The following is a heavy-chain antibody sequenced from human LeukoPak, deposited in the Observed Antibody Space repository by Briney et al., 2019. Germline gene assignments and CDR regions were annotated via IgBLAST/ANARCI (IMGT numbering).Heavy chain of an antibody. J-gene: IGHJ4*02. CDR1: GFTFSSYG. D-gene: IGHD6-13*01. CDR3: ARTLYSSSYYFDY. V-gene: IGHV3-66*01. Sequence: GGSLRLSCAASGFTFSSYGMSWVRQAPGKGLEWVSIIYSGGSTYYADSVKGRFTISRDNYKNTLYLQMNSLRAEDTAVYYCARTLYSSSYYFDYWGQGTLVTVSS. CDR2: IYSGGST.